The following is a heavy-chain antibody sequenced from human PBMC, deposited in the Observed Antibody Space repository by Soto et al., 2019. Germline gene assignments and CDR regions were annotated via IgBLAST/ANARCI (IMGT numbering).Heavy chain of an antibody. D-gene: IGHD3-9*01. CDR1: GFTFSSYA. CDR2: ISYDGSNK. CDR3: ATQPLTGETAIPYYYYYGMDV. V-gene: IGHV3-30-3*01. J-gene: IGHJ6*02. Sequence: PGGSLRLSCAASGFTFSSYAMHWVRQAPGKGLEWVAVISYDGSNKYYADSVKGRFTISRDNSKNTLYLQMNSLRAEDTAVYYCATQPLTGETAIPYYYYYGMDVWGQGTTVTVSS.